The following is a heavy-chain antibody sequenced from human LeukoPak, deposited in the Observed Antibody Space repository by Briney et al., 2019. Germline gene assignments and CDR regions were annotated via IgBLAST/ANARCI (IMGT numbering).Heavy chain of an antibody. CDR2: ISSSSSSPI. CDR1: GFIFSSYS. Sequence: PGGSLRLSCAASGFIFSSYSMNWVRQAPGKGLEWVSYISSSSSSPIYYADSVKGRFTISRDNAKDSLYLQMNSLRAEDTAVYYCARHFCSSTSCSNWGQGTLVTVSS. J-gene: IGHJ4*02. CDR3: ARHFCSSTSCSN. D-gene: IGHD2-2*01. V-gene: IGHV3-48*01.